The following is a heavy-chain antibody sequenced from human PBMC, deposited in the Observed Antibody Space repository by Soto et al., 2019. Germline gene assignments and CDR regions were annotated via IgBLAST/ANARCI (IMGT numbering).Heavy chain of an antibody. CDR3: AKARVRIVGANSFDY. CDR2: ISDDGDKR. Sequence: PGWSLRLCCVGSGFTVRIYGVHWVRQPPGKGLEWVALISDDGDKRYYADSVRGRLIISRDNSKDTLYLQMNSLGPDDTAVYFCAKARVRIVGANSFDYWGQGTPVTVSS. CDR1: GFTVRIYG. V-gene: IGHV3-30*18. J-gene: IGHJ4*02. D-gene: IGHD1-26*01.